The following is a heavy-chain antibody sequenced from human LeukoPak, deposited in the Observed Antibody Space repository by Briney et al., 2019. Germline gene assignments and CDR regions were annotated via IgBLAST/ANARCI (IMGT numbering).Heavy chain of an antibody. V-gene: IGHV3-49*03. CDR1: GFTFGDYA. CDR3: TRDRGAYNLYDY. Sequence: GGSLRLSCTASGFTFGDYAMSWIRQAPGKGLEWVGFIRSKAYGEAADYAASVKGRFTISRDDSKAIAYLQMNSLKTEDTAVYHCTRDRGAYNLYDYWGQGTLVTVSP. J-gene: IGHJ4*02. D-gene: IGHD1-1*01. CDR2: IRSKAYGEAA.